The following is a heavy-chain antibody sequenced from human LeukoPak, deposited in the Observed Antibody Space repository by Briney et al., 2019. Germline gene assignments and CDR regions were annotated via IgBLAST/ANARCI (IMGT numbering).Heavy chain of an antibody. CDR2: IYYSGST. Sequence: SETLSLTCTVSGGSVSSGSYYWSWIRQPPGKGLEWIGSIYYSGSTYYNPSLKSRVTISVDTSKNQFSLKLSSVTAADTAVYYCARYYNWNYYFDYWGQGTLVTVSS. CDR3: ARYYNWNYYFDY. J-gene: IGHJ4*02. V-gene: IGHV4-39*01. D-gene: IGHD1-20*01. CDR1: GGSVSSGSYY.